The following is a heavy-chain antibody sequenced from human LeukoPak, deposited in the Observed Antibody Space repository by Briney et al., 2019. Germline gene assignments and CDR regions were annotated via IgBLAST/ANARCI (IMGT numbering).Heavy chain of an antibody. CDR2: IRVSGSSI. V-gene: IGHV3-48*01. CDR1: GSTLSFYS. CDR3: STAKFDY. J-gene: IGHJ4*02. Sequence: PGGSLRLSCAASGSTLSFYSMNWVRQAPGMGLEWISHIRVSGSSIHYAESVKGRFTISRDSAKNSLYLQMNSLRAEDTAVYYCSTAKFDYWGQGTLRTVSS.